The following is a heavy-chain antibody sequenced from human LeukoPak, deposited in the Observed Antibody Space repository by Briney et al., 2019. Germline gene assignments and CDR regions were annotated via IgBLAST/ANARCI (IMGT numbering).Heavy chain of an antibody. Sequence: ASVKVSCKASGYTFSSHYMHWVRQPPGKGLVWVARIKNDGSSATYADSVKDRFTISRDNAKNTLYLQMNSLRVEDTATYYCARLFSDGSRTGWGQGTLVTVSS. D-gene: IGHD3-10*01. V-gene: IGHV3-74*01. J-gene: IGHJ4*02. CDR3: ARLFSDGSRTG. CDR2: IKNDGSSA. CDR1: GYTFSSHY.